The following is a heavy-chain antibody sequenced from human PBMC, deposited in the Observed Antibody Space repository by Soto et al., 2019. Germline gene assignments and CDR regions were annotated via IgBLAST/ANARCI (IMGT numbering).Heavy chain of an antibody. Sequence: SVKVYCKASGGTFSSYAISWVRQAPGQGLEWMGGIIPIFGTANYAQKFQGRVTITADESTSTAYMELSSLRSEDTAVYYCARGRSARVYLCAFDIWGQGTMVTVSS. CDR1: GGTFSSYA. CDR2: IIPIFGTA. CDR3: ARGRSARVYLCAFDI. D-gene: IGHD1-26*01. J-gene: IGHJ3*02. V-gene: IGHV1-69*13.